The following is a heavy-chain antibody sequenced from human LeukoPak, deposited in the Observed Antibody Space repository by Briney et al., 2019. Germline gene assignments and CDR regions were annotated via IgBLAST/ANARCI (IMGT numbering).Heavy chain of an antibody. CDR2: IWHDGSNR. D-gene: IGHD3-22*01. J-gene: IGHJ4*02. Sequence: GGSLKLSCAASGFTFSSYVMHWVRQAPGKGLEWVALIWHDGSNRHYGGSVEGRFTISRDNSKNTLYLEMNRLRAEDTAVYYCGRVIESYYYSRDYYLFFDYWGQGSLVTVSS. CDR3: GRVIESYYYSRDYYLFFDY. CDR1: GFTFSSYV. V-gene: IGHV3-33*01.